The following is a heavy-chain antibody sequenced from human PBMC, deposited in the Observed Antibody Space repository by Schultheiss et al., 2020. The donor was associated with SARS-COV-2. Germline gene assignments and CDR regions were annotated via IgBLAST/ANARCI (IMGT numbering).Heavy chain of an antibody. CDR3: ARDDGIAVAGTDYYYGMDV. CDR2: ISGSGGST. CDR1: GFTFSSYA. D-gene: IGHD6-19*01. J-gene: IGHJ6*02. V-gene: IGHV3-23*01. Sequence: GGSLRLSCAASGFTFSSYAMSWVRQAPGKGLEWVSAISGSGGSTYYADSVKGRFTISRDNSKNTLYLQMNSLRAEDTAVYYCARDDGIAVAGTDYYYGMDVWGQGTTVTVSS.